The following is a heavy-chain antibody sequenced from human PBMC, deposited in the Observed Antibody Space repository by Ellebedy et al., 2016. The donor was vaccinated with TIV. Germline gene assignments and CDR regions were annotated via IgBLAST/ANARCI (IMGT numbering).Heavy chain of an antibody. J-gene: IGHJ4*02. CDR2: IYYSGST. D-gene: IGHD2-2*01. CDR1: GGSISSGSSY. CDR3: AREKGYCSSTSCYGGFFDY. Sequence: SETLSLTXTVSGGSISSGSSYWGWIRQPPGKGLDWIGSIYYSGSTYYTPSLKSRVTMSVDTSKSQFSLKLSSVTAADTPVYYCAREKGYCSSTSCYGGFFDYWGQGTLVTVSS. V-gene: IGHV4-39*07.